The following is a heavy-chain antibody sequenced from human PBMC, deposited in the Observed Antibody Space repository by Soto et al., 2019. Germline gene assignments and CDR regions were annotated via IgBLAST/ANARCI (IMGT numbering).Heavy chain of an antibody. D-gene: IGHD3-22*01. V-gene: IGHV1-18*01. CDR3: ARGGYYDSSGSRNYHYYGMNV. CDR1: GYTFSSYG. J-gene: IGHJ6*02. Sequence: ASVKVSCKASGYTFSSYGISWVRQAPGQGLEWLGWISPYNDDSQYAQKIQGRVFMTTDTSTKTAYLDLRSLRSDDTAVYYCARGGYYDSSGSRNYHYYGMNVWGQGTTVTVSS. CDR2: ISPYNDDS.